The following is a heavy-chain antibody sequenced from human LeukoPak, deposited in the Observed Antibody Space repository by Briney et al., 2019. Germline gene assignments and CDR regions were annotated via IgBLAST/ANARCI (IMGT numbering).Heavy chain of an antibody. J-gene: IGHJ4*02. CDR3: ARGNFWSGYPYFDY. CDR1: GGSISSGDYY. CDR2: IYYSGST. D-gene: IGHD3-3*01. V-gene: IGHV4-30-4*01. Sequence: PSETLSLTCTVSGGSISSGDYYWSWIRQPPGKRLGWIGYIYYSGSTYYNPSLKSRVTISVDTSKNQFSLKLSSVTAAHTAVYYCARGNFWSGYPYFDYWGQGTLVTVSS.